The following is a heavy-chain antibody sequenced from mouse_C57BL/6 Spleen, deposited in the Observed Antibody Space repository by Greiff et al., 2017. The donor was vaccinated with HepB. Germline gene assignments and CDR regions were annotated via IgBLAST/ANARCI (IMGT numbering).Heavy chain of an antibody. CDR1: GYTFTSYW. CDR3: ARIDY. J-gene: IGHJ2*01. V-gene: IGHV1-50*01. CDR2: IDPSDSYT. Sequence: QVQLQQPGAELVKPGASVKLSCKASGYTFTSYWMQWVKQRPGQGLEWIGEIDPSDSYTNYNQKFNGKATLTVDTSSSTAYMQLSSLTSEDSAVYYCARIDYWGQGTTLTVSS.